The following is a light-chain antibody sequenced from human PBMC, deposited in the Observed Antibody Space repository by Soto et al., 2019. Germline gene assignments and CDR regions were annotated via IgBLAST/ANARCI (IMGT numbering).Light chain of an antibody. CDR1: QSIGGY. V-gene: IGKV1-39*01. CDR3: QQSYSNPFT. J-gene: IGKJ3*01. Sequence: DIQMTQSPSSLSASVGDRVTVTCRSSQSIGGYLNWYQQKPGKAPKLLMHAASTLQSGVPSRFSGSGSGTDYTLTISSVQPEDFATYCCQQSYSNPFTFGPGTQVEIK. CDR2: AAS.